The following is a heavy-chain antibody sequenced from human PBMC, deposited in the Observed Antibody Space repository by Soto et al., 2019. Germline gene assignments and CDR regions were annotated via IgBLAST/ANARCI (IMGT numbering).Heavy chain of an antibody. D-gene: IGHD1-1*01. CDR3: ATWHLPEHAYDI. CDR1: GFTVSGKKY. V-gene: IGHV3-53*01. J-gene: IGHJ3*02. CDR2: LYDVDGT. Sequence: DVQLVESGGGLIQPGGSLRLSCAASGFTVSGKKYLAWVRQAPGKGLEWVSALYDVDGTFYADSVKGRFTTSADSSRTIVYLQMNSLRPDDTAVYYCATWHLPEHAYDIWGQGTAVTVSS.